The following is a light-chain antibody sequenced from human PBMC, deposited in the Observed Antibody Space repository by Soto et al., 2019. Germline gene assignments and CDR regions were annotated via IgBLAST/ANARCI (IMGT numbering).Light chain of an antibody. V-gene: IGKV1-5*03. CDR1: QSISSW. J-gene: IGKJ2*01. Sequence: DIQMTQSPSTLSASVGDRVTITCRASQSISSWLAWYQQKPGKAPKLLIYKASSLESGVPPRFSGSGSGTEFTLTISSLQPEDFATYYCQQYNNYFPDTFGQGTKLEIK. CDR2: KAS. CDR3: QQYNNYFPDT.